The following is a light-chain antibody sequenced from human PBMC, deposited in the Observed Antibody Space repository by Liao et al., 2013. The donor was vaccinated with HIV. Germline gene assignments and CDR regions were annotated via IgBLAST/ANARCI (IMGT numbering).Light chain of an antibody. Sequence: SYVLTQPPSVSVAPGKTARITCGGNNIGSKSVHWYQQKPGQAPVMVIYKDSERPSGIPERFSGSSSGTTVTLTISGVQAEDEADYYCQSADSSATYPVFGGGTKLTVL. CDR3: QSADSSATYPV. CDR1: NIGSKS. CDR2: KDS. V-gene: IGLV3-25*03. J-gene: IGLJ3*02.